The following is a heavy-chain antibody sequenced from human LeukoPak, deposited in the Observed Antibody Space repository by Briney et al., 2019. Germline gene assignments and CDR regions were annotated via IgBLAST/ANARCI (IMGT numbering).Heavy chain of an antibody. CDR1: GYTFTNYG. J-gene: IGHJ4*02. CDR3: ARSDLATITAGHFEY. Sequence: ASVTVSCKASGYTFTNYGITWVRQAPGQGLEWMGLISGHQGNTKYAQNFQGRVTMTIDTSTSTAYMDLRSLRSDDTAIYFCARSDLATITAGHFEYWGQGTVVAVSS. CDR2: ISGHQGNT. V-gene: IGHV1-18*01. D-gene: IGHD5-12*01.